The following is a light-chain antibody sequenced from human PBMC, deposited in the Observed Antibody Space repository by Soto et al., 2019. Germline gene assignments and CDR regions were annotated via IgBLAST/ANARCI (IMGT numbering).Light chain of an antibody. CDR2: GAS. V-gene: IGKV3-15*01. J-gene: IGKJ4*01. Sequence: EIVMTQSPATLSLSPGERSTLSCRASQSVSSNLAWYQQKPGQAPRLLIYGASTRATGIPARFSGSGSGTEFTLTISSLQSEDFAVYYCQQYNNWPVTFGGG. CDR1: QSVSSN. CDR3: QQYNNWPVT.